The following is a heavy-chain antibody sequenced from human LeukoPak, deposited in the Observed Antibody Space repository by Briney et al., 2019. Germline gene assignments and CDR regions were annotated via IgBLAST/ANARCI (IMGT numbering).Heavy chain of an antibody. CDR3: GTRGGAAYSYGPPFDY. D-gene: IGHD5-18*01. J-gene: IGHJ4*02. CDR1: GFSLSTSGVG. Sequence: SGPTLVNPTQTLTLTCTFSGFSLSTSGVGVGWIRQPPGKALEWLALIYWDDDKRYSPSLKSRLTITKDTSKNQVVLTMTNMDPVDTATYYCGTRGGAAYSYGPPFDYWGQGTLVTVSS. V-gene: IGHV2-5*02. CDR2: IYWDDDK.